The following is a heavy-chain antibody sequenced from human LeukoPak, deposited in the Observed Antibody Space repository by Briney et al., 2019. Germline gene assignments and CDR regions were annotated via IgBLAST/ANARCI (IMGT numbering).Heavy chain of an antibody. CDR3: ARCAPYYYFYYIDV. V-gene: IGHV4-59*12. CDR2: VYYTGTI. CDR1: GGSFSGYY. J-gene: IGHJ6*03. Sequence: SETLSLTCAVYGGSFSGYYWTWIRQSPGKGLEWIGNVYYTGTIDYNPSLKSRVSISVDTSKNQFFLRLNSVTAADTAVYYCARCAPYYYFYYIDVWGKGTTVTVSS.